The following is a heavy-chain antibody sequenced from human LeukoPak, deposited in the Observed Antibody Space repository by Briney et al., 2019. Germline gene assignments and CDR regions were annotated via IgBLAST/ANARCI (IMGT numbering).Heavy chain of an antibody. V-gene: IGHV5-51*01. CDR3: TRHVRVGATLSWFDP. CDR1: GYTFTSYW. D-gene: IGHD1-26*01. J-gene: IGHJ5*02. Sequence: GESLKISCKASGYTFTSYWIAWVRQMPGKGLQWMGIIHPGDSDTRYSPSFQGQVTISVDRSISTAYLQWSSLKASDTAMYYCTRHVRVGATLSWFDPWGQGTLVTVSS. CDR2: IHPGDSDT.